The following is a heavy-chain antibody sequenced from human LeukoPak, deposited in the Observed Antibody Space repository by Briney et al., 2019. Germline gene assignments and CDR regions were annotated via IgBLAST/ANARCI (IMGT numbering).Heavy chain of an antibody. CDR3: ARRRSSSWYSTHWFDP. Sequence: SETLSLTCTVSGGSISSSSYYWGWIRQPPGKGLEWVGSIYYSGSTYYNPSLKSRVTISVDTSKNQFSLKLSSVTAADTAVYYCARRRSSSWYSTHWFDPWGQGTLVTVSS. D-gene: IGHD6-13*01. J-gene: IGHJ5*02. CDR1: GGSISSSSYY. CDR2: IYYSGST. V-gene: IGHV4-39*07.